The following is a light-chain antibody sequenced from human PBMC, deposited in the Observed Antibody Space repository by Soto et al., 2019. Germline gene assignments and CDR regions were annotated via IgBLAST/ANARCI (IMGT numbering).Light chain of an antibody. V-gene: IGKV3-20*01. Sequence: EIVLTQSPGTLSLSPGDRATLSCRASQSVTSKSLAWYQHKLGQPPRLLIYDAARRAPGIPDRFSGSGSGTAFTLTISRLEPEDFAVYFCQQFETSPGTVGPGTKLDF. J-gene: IGKJ3*01. CDR1: QSVTSKS. CDR3: QQFETSPGT. CDR2: DAA.